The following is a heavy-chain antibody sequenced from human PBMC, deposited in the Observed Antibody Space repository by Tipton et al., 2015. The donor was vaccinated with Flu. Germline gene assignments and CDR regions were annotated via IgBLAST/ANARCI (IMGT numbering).Heavy chain of an antibody. J-gene: IGHJ5*02. Sequence: TLSLTCSVSGDSLNGAYYFWTWIRQPAGKGLQWVGRISSTGETDYNLPLRGRVSVSMDTSKNQFSLRLRSVTAEDTAVYYCARDDIVVVNSPGNGFHPWGQGTLVNVSS. CDR3: ARDDIVVVNSPGNGFHP. V-gene: IGHV4-61*02. CDR1: GDSLNGAYYF. CDR2: ISSTGET. D-gene: IGHD3-22*01.